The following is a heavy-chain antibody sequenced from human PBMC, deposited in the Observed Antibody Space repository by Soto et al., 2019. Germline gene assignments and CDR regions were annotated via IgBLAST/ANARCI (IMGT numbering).Heavy chain of an antibody. CDR1: GGSFSGYY. Sequence: QVQLQQWGAGLLKPSETLSLTCAVYGGSFSGYYWSWIRQPPGKGLEWIGEINHSGSTNYNPSLRSRVTISVDTSKNQVSLKLSAVTAADTAVYYCARGPLRVRGVIDYWGQGTLVTVSS. V-gene: IGHV4-34*01. CDR3: ARGPLRVRGVIDY. CDR2: INHSGST. J-gene: IGHJ4*02. D-gene: IGHD3-10*01.